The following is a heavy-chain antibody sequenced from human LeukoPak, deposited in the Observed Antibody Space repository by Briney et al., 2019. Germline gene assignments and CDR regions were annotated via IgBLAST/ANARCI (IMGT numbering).Heavy chain of an antibody. D-gene: IGHD2-8*01. CDR3: MKCSTGKDIDY. CDR1: GDTFTSYY. Sequence: ASVKVSCKALGDTFTSYYMHWVRQAPGQGLEWMGMINPSGPSTSYAQNFQGRVTMTRDMSTSTVYMVLSSLRSEDTAVYYCMKCSTGKDIDYWGQGTLVTVSS. J-gene: IGHJ4*02. CDR2: INPSGPST. V-gene: IGHV1-46*01.